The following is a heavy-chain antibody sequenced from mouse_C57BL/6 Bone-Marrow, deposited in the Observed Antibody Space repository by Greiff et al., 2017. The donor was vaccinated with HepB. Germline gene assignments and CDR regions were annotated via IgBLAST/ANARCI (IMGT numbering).Heavy chain of an antibody. V-gene: IGHV1-82*01. CDR3: ARTPDYYGSRRAWFAY. J-gene: IGHJ3*01. Sequence: QVQLQQSGPELVKPGASVKISCKASGYAFSSSWMNWVKQRPGKGLEWIGRIYPGDGDTNYNEKFKSKATLTVDKSSSTAYMQLSSLTSEDSAVYYCARTPDYYGSRRAWFAYWGQGTLVTVSA. CDR1: GYAFSSSW. CDR2: IYPGDGDT. D-gene: IGHD1-1*01.